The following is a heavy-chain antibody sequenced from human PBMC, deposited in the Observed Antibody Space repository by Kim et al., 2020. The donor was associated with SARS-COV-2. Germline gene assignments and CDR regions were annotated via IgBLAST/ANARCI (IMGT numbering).Heavy chain of an antibody. V-gene: IGHV3-23*01. J-gene: IGHJ4*02. CDR2: ISGSGGST. CDR3: AKDERRYCSSTSCYPDY. CDR1: GFTFSSYA. D-gene: IGHD2-2*01. Sequence: GGSLRLSCAASGFTFSSYAMSWVRQAPGKGLEWVSAISGSGGSTYYADSVKGRFTISRDNSKNTLYLQMNSLRAEDTAVYYCAKDERRYCSSTSCYPDYWGQGTLVTVSS.